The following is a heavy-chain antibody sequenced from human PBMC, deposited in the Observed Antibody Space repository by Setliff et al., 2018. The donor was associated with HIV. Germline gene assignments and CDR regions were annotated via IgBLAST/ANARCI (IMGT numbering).Heavy chain of an antibody. CDR3: VKGFECGGGRCSAFNWLDS. CDR1: GFSFSAYG. CDR2: IWYDGSKK. Sequence: GGSLRLSCVASGFSFSAYGMYWIRQAPGKGLEWVAFIWYDGSKKYYADSVKGRFTISRDNSKNTLYLQMNSLRIEDTAAYYCVKGFECGGGRCSAFNWLDSWGQGTLVTVSS. D-gene: IGHD2-15*01. V-gene: IGHV3-30*02. J-gene: IGHJ5*01.